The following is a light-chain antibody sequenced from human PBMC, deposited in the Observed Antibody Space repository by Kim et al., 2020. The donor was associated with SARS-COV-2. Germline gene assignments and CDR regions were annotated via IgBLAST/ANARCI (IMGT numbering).Light chain of an antibody. CDR3: QQYGSSPWT. Sequence: CPGDRATLSCRASQGVSSSYLAWYQQNTGQAPRLLISGASSRATGIPDRFSGRGSGTDFTLTISRLEPEDFAVYYCQQYGSSPWTFGQGTKVDIK. J-gene: IGKJ1*01. CDR1: QGVSSSY. V-gene: IGKV3-20*01. CDR2: GAS.